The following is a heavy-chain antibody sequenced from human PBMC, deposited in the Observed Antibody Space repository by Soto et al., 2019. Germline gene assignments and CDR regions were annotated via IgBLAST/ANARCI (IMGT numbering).Heavy chain of an antibody. CDR1: GFTLSNYW. CDR3: GRVSRSGYTGYAIDY. V-gene: IGHV3-7*01. Sequence: GGSLRLSCAASGFTLSNYWMNWVRRAPGKGLEWVANIKEDGYGKSYVDSAKGRFTISRDTAKNSLSLQMNSLTDEDTAVYYCGRVSRSGYTGYAIDYWGRGTLVTVSS. CDR2: IKEDGYGK. J-gene: IGHJ4*02. D-gene: IGHD5-12*01.